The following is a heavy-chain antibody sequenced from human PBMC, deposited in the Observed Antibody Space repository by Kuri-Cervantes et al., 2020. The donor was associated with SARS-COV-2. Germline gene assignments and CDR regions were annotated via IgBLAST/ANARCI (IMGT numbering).Heavy chain of an antibody. V-gene: IGHV1-69*13. D-gene: IGHD1-26*01. CDR2: IIPIFGTA. J-gene: IGHJ5*02. CDR1: GGTFSSYA. Sequence: SVKVSCKASGGTFSSYAISWVRQAPGQGLEWMGGIIPIFGTANYAQKFQGRVTITADESTSTAYMELSSLRSEDTAVYYCARERVVGATYRPPYNWFDPWGQGTLVTGSS. CDR3: ARERVVGATYRPPYNWFDP.